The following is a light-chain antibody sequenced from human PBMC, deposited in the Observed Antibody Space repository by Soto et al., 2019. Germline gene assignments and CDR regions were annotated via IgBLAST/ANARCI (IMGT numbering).Light chain of an antibody. CDR1: QSVSSSY. CDR3: QQYNNWPRT. Sequence: EIVLTQSPATLSLSPGERATLSCRASQSVSSSYLAWYQQKPGQAPRLLIYGASTRATGIPARFSGSGSGTEFTLTISSLQSEDFAAYYCQQYNNWPRTFGQGTKVDIK. CDR2: GAS. J-gene: IGKJ1*01. V-gene: IGKV3-15*01.